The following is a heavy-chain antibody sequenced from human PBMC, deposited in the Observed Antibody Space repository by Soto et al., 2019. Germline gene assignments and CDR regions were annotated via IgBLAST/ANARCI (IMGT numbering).Heavy chain of an antibody. J-gene: IGHJ6*02. CDR2: ISYDGINK. CDR3: ARDRGGCSGGSCYSYYYGMDV. Sequence: QVQLVESGGGVVQPGRSLRLSCAASGFTFSSYAMHWVRQAPGKGLEWVAVISYDGINKYYADSVKCRVTITRDNSKNTLYLQMNSLRAEDTAVYYCARDRGGCSGGSCYSYYYGMDVWGQGTTVTVSS. CDR1: GFTFSSYA. V-gene: IGHV3-30-3*01. D-gene: IGHD2-15*01.